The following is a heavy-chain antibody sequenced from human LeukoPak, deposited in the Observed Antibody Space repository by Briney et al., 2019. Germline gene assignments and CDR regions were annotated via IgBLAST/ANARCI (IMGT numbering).Heavy chain of an antibody. Sequence: SVKVSCKASGGTFSSYAISWVRQAPGQGLEWMGGIIPIFGTANYAQKFQGRVTITADESTSTAYMELSSLRSEDTAVYYCASCISSSTSCDWFDPWGQGTLVTVSS. J-gene: IGHJ5*02. CDR2: IIPIFGTA. D-gene: IGHD2-2*01. CDR1: GGTFSSYA. CDR3: ASCISSSTSCDWFDP. V-gene: IGHV1-69*13.